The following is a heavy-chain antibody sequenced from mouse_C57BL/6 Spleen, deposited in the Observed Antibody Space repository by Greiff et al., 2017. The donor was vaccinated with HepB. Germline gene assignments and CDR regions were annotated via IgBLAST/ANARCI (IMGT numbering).Heavy chain of an antibody. CDR2: IDPSDSYT. Sequence: VQLQQPGAELVKPGASVKLSCKASGYTFTSYWMQWVKQRPGQGLEWIGEIDPSDSYTNYNQKFKGKATLTVDTSSSTAYMQLSSLTSEDSAVYYCARGRVITTVVYYAMDYWGQGTSVTVSS. J-gene: IGHJ4*01. CDR1: GYTFTSYW. V-gene: IGHV1-50*01. CDR3: ARGRVITTVVYYAMDY. D-gene: IGHD1-1*01.